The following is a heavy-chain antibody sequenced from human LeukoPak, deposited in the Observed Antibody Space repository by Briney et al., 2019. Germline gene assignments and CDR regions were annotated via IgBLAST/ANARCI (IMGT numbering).Heavy chain of an antibody. V-gene: IGHV1-69*13. CDR3: ARLGYYDFWSGYYRPVEEDDY. D-gene: IGHD3-3*01. CDR1: GGTFSSYA. CDR2: IIPIFGTA. J-gene: IGHJ4*02. Sequence: SVKVSCKASGGTFSSYAISWVRQAPGQGLEWMGGIIPIFGTANYAQKFQGRVTITADESTSTAYMELSSLRSEDTAVYYCARLGYYDFWSGYYRPVEEDDYWGQGTLVTVSS.